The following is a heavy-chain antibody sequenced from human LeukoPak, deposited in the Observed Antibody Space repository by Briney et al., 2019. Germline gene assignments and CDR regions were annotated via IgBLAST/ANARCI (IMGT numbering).Heavy chain of an antibody. CDR3: AKNRGYTYGIDPSDI. J-gene: IGHJ3*02. CDR1: GYTFTSYA. D-gene: IGHD5-18*01. V-gene: IGHV1-3*03. CDR2: INAGNGNT. Sequence: ASVKVSCKASGYTFTSYAMHWVRQAPGQRLEWMGWINAGNGNTKYSQEFQGRVTITRDTSASTAYMELSSLRSEDMAVYYCAKNRGYTYGIDPSDIWGQGTMVTVSS.